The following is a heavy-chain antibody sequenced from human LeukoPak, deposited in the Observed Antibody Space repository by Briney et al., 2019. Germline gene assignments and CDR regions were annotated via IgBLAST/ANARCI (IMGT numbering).Heavy chain of an antibody. CDR1: GITLSNYG. J-gene: IGHJ4*02. Sequence: GGSLRLSCAVSGITLSNYGMSWVRQAPGKGLEWVAGISGSGGGTNYADSVKGRFTISRDNPKNTLYLQMNSLRAEDTAVYLCAKRGVVIRVILVGFHKEAYYFDSWGQGALVIVSS. CDR2: ISGSGGGT. V-gene: IGHV3-23*01. CDR3: AKRGVVIRVILVGFHKEAYYFDS. D-gene: IGHD3-22*01.